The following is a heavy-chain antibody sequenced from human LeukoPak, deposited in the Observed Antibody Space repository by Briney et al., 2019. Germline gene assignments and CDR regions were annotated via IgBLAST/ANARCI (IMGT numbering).Heavy chain of an antibody. V-gene: IGHV4-39*01. D-gene: IGHD5-18*01. J-gene: IGHJ5*02. CDR2: IYYSGST. Sequence: SQTLSLTCTVSGGSISSSSYYWGWIRHPPGKGLEWIGSIYYSGSTYYNPSLKSRVPKSVDTSKNQFSLKLIPVPAADTAVYCYARHGCIQLWFWFDPWGQGTLVTVFS. CDR1: GGSISSSSYY. CDR3: ARHGCIQLWFWFDP.